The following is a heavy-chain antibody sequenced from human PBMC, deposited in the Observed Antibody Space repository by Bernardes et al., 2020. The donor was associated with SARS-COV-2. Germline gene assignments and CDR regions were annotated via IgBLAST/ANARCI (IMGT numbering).Heavy chain of an antibody. J-gene: IGHJ6*02. Sequence: SETLSLTCTVSGGSLTYYYWTWIRQSPGNGLEWIGYIYYRGETNYNPSLKNRLTISIDTSTNQVSLNLKSVTAADTALYYCARKVADARGGGLDVWGQGTTVTVSS. CDR1: GGSLTYYY. CDR2: IYYRGET. CDR3: ARKVADARGGGLDV. D-gene: IGHD3-10*02. V-gene: IGHV4-59*08.